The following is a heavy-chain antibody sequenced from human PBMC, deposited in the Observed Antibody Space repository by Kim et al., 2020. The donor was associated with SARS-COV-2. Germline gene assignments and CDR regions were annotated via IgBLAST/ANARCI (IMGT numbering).Heavy chain of an antibody. J-gene: IGHJ6*02. CDR3: ARHWGDYYYGMDV. Sequence: VDSMKGRFTISRDQPKKLLYLQMNSLRAEDTAVYYCARHWGDYYYGMDVWGQGTTVTVSS. D-gene: IGHD3-16*01. V-gene: IGHV3-7*01.